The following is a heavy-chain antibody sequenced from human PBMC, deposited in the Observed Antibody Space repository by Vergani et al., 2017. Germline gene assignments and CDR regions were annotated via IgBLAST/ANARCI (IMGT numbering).Heavy chain of an antibody. Sequence: QVQLQESGPGLVKPSGTLSLTCAVSGGSISSSNWWSWVRQPPGRGLGWIGELYHSGSTNYNPSLKSRFTISVDKSKNQFSLKLSSVTAADTAVYYCARYSSSWYYFDYWGQGTLVTVAS. J-gene: IGHJ4*02. CDR3: ARYSSSWYYFDY. V-gene: IGHV4-4*02. D-gene: IGHD6-13*01. CDR2: LYHSGST. CDR1: GGSISSSNW.